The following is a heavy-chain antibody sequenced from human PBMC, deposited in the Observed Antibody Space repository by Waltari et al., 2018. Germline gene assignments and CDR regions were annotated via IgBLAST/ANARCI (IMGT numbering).Heavy chain of an antibody. CDR3: ARGVASMIRGVVDWFDP. J-gene: IGHJ5*02. V-gene: IGHV3-7*01. D-gene: IGHD3-10*01. Sequence: EVQLVESGGGLVQPGGSLRLSCAASGFSFSSYWMSWVRQAPGKGLEGGANINQDGSEKHYVDSVKGRFTVSRDNAKSSLYLQMNSLRADDTAVYYCARGVASMIRGVVDWFDPWGQGTLVTVSS. CDR2: INQDGSEK. CDR1: GFSFSSYW.